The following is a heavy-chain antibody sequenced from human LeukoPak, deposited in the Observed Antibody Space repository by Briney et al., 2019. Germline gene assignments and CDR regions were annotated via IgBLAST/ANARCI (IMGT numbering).Heavy chain of an antibody. CDR1: GASISNSNYY. J-gene: IGHJ4*02. Sequence: SETLSLTCTVSGASISNSNYYWAWIRQPPGKGLEWIGSIFYSGITNYNPSLKSRVTISVDTSKNQSSLRLSSVTAADTAIHYCARRIAVTGEFDYWGQGTLVTVSS. V-gene: IGHV4-39*01. CDR3: ARRIAVTGEFDY. CDR2: IFYSGIT. D-gene: IGHD6-19*01.